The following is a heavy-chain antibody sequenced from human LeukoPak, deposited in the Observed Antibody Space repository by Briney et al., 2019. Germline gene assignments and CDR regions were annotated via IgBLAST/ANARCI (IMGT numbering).Heavy chain of an antibody. D-gene: IGHD1-26*01. V-gene: IGHV3-7*01. CDR1: GFTFSSYW. J-gene: IGHJ4*02. Sequence: PGGSLRLSCAASGFTFSSYWMSWVRQAPGKGLEWVANIKQDGSEKYYVDSVKGRFTISRDNAKNSLYLQMNSLRAEDTAVYYCAREKFSGMSWDVLDSWGQGTLVTASS. CDR2: IKQDGSEK. CDR3: AREKFSGMSWDVLDS.